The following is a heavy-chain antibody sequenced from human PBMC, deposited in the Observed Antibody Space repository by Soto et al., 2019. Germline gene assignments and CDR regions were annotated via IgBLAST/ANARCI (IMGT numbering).Heavy chain of an antibody. Sequence: GGSLRLSCAASGFTFSSYAMSWVRQAPGKGLEWVSAISGSGGSTYYAGSVKGRFTISRDNSKNTLYLQMNSLRAEDTAVYYCAKDDLITIFGVATTDYWGQGTLVTVSS. V-gene: IGHV3-23*01. CDR1: GFTFSSYA. CDR3: AKDDLITIFGVATTDY. CDR2: ISGSGGST. J-gene: IGHJ4*02. D-gene: IGHD3-3*01.